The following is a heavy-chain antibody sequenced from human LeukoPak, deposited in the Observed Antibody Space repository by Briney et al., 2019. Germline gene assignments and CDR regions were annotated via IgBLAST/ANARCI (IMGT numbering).Heavy chain of an antibody. Sequence: ASVKVSCKASGYTFTSYDINWVRQATGQGLEWMGWMNPNSGNTVHAQKSKGRVTITRNPSITPAYMELSRLRSEGTAVYYCARGDDSSGYYGYWGQGTLVTVS. J-gene: IGHJ4*02. CDR1: GYTFTSYD. CDR3: ARGDDSSGYYGY. V-gene: IGHV1-8*01. D-gene: IGHD3-22*01. CDR2: MNPNSGNT.